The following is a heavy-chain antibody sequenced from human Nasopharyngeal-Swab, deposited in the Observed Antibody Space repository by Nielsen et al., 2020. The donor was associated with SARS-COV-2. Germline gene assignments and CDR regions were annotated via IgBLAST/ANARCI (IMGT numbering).Heavy chain of an antibody. J-gene: IGHJ6*02. Sequence: ASVKVSCKASGYTFTSYYMHWVRQAPGQGLEWMGIINPSGCSTSYAQKFQGRVTMTRDTSTSTVYMELSSLRSEDTAVYYCARNIVVVPAAVLYYYHGMDVWGQGTTVTVSS. CDR1: GYTFTSYY. V-gene: IGHV1-46*01. CDR3: ARNIVVVPAAVLYYYHGMDV. D-gene: IGHD2-2*01. CDR2: INPSGCST.